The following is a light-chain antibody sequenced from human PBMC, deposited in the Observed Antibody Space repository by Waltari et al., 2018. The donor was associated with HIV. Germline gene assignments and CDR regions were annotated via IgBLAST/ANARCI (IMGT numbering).Light chain of an antibody. V-gene: IGKV3-20*01. CDR3: QQYGSSLTMYT. Sequence: EIVLTQSPGTLSLSPGERATLSCRASQSVRSSYLAWYQQKPGQAPRLLIYGASSRATGIPDRFSGSGSGTDFTLTISRLEPEDFAVYYCQQYGSSLTMYTFGQGTKLEIK. J-gene: IGKJ2*01. CDR1: QSVRSSY. CDR2: GAS.